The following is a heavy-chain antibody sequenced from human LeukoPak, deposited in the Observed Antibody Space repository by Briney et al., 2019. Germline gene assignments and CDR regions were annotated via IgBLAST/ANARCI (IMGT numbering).Heavy chain of an antibody. CDR3: ARDVGPGSDYDSSGYTFDY. CDR2: ISPNSGRT. J-gene: IGHJ4*02. D-gene: IGHD3-22*01. V-gene: IGHV1-2*02. CDR1: GYTFTDYY. Sequence: GASVKVSCKTSGYTFTDYYVYWVRQAPGQGLEWMGWISPNSGRTYYAQKFQGRVTMTRDTSITTAYMELSRLKSDDTAVYYCARDVGPGSDYDSSGYTFDYWGQGTLVTDSS.